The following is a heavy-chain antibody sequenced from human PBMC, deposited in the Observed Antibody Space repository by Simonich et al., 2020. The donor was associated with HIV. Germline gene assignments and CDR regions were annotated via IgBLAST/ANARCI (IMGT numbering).Heavy chain of an antibody. J-gene: IGHJ4*02. V-gene: IGHV4-34*02. Sequence: VQLQQWGAGLLKPSETLSLTCAVYGGSFSGYYWSWSRQPPGKGVEWRGEISHVGRTNNNPSLKSRGTISVDTSKKQISLRLSSVTAADTALYYCARHRPSGNYLYEVDYFDFWGQGTLVTVSS. CDR1: GGSFSGYY. CDR2: ISHVGRT. CDR3: ARHRPSGNYLYEVDYFDF. D-gene: IGHD1-26*01.